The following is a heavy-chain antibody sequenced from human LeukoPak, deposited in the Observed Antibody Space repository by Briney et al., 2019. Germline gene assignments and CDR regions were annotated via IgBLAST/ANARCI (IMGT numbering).Heavy chain of an antibody. CDR1: GGSISGYY. V-gene: IGHV4-59*01. J-gene: IGHJ4*02. Sequence: SETLSLTCTVSGGSISGYYWTWIRQPPGKGLEWIGYMYYNGNTNYNPSLKSRVTISVETSKNQFSLKLSSVTAADTAVYYCARVTGYMIEDYFDYWGQGTLVTVSS. CDR3: ARVTGYMIEDYFDY. D-gene: IGHD3-22*01. CDR2: MYYNGNT.